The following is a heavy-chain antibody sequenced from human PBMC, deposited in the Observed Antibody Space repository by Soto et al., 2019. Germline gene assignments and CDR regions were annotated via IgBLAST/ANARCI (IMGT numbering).Heavy chain of an antibody. Sequence: EVRLLESGGGLVQPGGSLRLSCAASGFTFSSYAMNWVRQAPGKGLEWVSVISGSGGSTYYADSVKGGFTISSDNSKNTLCLLIYTLRAADTAAFYCARRGSVWYSDYGGRGTLFTVS. J-gene: IGHJ4*02. V-gene: IGHV3-23*01. CDR3: ARRGSVWYSDY. CDR1: GFTFSSYA. D-gene: IGHD6-19*01. CDR2: ISGSGGST.